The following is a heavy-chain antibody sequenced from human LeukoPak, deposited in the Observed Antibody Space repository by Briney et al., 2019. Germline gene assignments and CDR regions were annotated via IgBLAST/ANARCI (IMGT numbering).Heavy chain of an antibody. V-gene: IGHV3-21*01. D-gene: IGHD2-8*01. Sequence: TGGSLTLSCAPSGFTFSSYSMNWVRQAPGKGLEWVSSISSSSSYIYYADSVKGRFTISRDNAKNLLYLQMNSLRAEDTAVYYCARASTKLPYFDYWGQGTLVTVSS. CDR3: ARASTKLPYFDY. CDR2: ISSSSSYI. CDR1: GFTFSSYS. J-gene: IGHJ4*02.